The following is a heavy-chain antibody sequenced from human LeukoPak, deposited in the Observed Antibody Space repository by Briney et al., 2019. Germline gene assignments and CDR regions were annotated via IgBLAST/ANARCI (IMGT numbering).Heavy chain of an antibody. Sequence: PSQTLSLTCTVSGGCISSGGYYWSWIRQHPGKGLEWIGYIYYSGSTYYNPSLKSRVTISVDTSKNQFSLKLSSVTAADTAVYYCARAYGDYVSPYDEYFQHWGQGTLVTVSS. CDR3: ARAYGDYVSPYDEYFQH. CDR2: IYYSGST. D-gene: IGHD4-17*01. J-gene: IGHJ1*01. V-gene: IGHV4-31*03. CDR1: GGCISSGGYY.